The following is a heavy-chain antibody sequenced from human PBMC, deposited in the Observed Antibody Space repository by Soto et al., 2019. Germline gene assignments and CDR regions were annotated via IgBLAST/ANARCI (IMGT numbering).Heavy chain of an antibody. D-gene: IGHD6-13*01. CDR2: IWYDGSNK. CDR1: GFDFSSYG. Sequence: GGSLRLSCAASGFDFSSYGMHWVRQAPGRGLEWVAVIWYDGSNKYYADSVKGRFTISRDNSKNTLYLQMNSLRAEDTAVYYCAREAIAAAGAGYFDYWGQGTLVTVSS. V-gene: IGHV3-33*01. J-gene: IGHJ4*02. CDR3: AREAIAAAGAGYFDY.